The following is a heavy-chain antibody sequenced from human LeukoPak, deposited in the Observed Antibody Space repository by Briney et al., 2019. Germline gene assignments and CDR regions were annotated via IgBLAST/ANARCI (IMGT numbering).Heavy chain of an antibody. CDR1: GYTFINHG. D-gene: IGHD3-3*01. CDR3: ARFSLKPDFWSGYYDDY. V-gene: IGHV1-2*02. J-gene: IGHJ4*02. Sequence: ASVKVSCKASGYTFINHGVTWVRQAPGQGLEWMGRINPNSGGTNYAQKFQGRVTMTRDTSISTAYMELSRLRSDDTAVYYCARFSLKPDFWSGYYDDYWGQGTLVTVSS. CDR2: INPNSGGT.